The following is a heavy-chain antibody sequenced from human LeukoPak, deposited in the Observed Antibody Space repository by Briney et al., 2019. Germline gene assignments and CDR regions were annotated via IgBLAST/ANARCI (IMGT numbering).Heavy chain of an antibody. J-gene: IGHJ5*02. Sequence: GGSLRLSCAASGFTFSSCEMNWVRQAPGKGLEWVSYISSSGSTIYYADSVKGRFTISRDNSKNTLYLQMNSLRAEDTAVYYCARGSRGYGDSYNWFDPWGQRTLVTVSS. CDR1: GFTFSSCE. CDR3: ARGSRGYGDSYNWFDP. V-gene: IGHV3-48*03. CDR2: ISSSGSTI. D-gene: IGHD4-17*01.